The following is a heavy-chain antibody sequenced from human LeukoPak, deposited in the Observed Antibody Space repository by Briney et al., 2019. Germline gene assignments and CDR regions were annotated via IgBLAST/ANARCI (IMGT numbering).Heavy chain of an antibody. CDR2: INSDGSST. J-gene: IGHJ4*02. D-gene: IGHD5-24*01. V-gene: IGHV3-74*01. CDR1: GFTFSSYW. Sequence: GGSLRLSCAASGFTFSSYWMHWVRQAPGKGLVWVSRINSDGSSTSYADSVKGRFTISRDNAKNTLYLQMNSLRAEDTAVYYCARGDGDLLGFPEDYFDYWGQGTLVTDSS. CDR3: ARGDGDLLGFPEDYFDY.